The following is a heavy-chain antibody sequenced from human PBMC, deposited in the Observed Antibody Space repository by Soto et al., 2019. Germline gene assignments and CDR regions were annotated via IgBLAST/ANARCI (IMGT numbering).Heavy chain of an antibody. CDR2: ISSSSTI. CDR1: GFTFSSYS. V-gene: IGHV3-48*01. Sequence: GGSLRLSCAASGFTFSSYSMNWVRQAPGKGLEWVSYISSSSTIYYADSVKGRFTISRDNAKNSLYLQMNSLRAEDTAVYYCARDYSRRYYYMDVWGKGTTVTVSS. CDR3: ARDYSRRYYYMDV. J-gene: IGHJ6*03. D-gene: IGHD5-18*01.